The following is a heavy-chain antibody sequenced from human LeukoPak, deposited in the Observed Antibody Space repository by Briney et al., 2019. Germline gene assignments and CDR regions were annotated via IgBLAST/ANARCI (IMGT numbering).Heavy chain of an antibody. CDR2: MNPNRGNT. V-gene: IGHV1-8*01. Sequence: GASVKVSCKASGYIFTNYDINWVRQATGQGLEWVGWMNPNRGNTGYAQKLQGRVTMTTDTSTSTAYMELRSLRSDDTAVYYCARDLRFLSPWGQGTLVTVSS. CDR1: GYIFTNYD. J-gene: IGHJ5*02. D-gene: IGHD3-3*01. CDR3: ARDLRFLSP.